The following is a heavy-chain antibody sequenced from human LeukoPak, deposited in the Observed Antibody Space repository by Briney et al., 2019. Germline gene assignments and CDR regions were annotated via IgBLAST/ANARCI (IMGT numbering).Heavy chain of an antibody. D-gene: IGHD5-18*01. J-gene: IGHJ4*02. CDR1: GYTFTGYY. Sequence: ASETVSCKASGYTFTGYYMHWVRQAPGQGLEWMGRINPNSGGTNYAQKFQGRVTMTRGTSISTAYMELSRLRSDDTAVYYCARERGYSYGYYLWGQGTLVTVSS. CDR2: INPNSGGT. CDR3: ARERGYSYGYYL. V-gene: IGHV1-2*06.